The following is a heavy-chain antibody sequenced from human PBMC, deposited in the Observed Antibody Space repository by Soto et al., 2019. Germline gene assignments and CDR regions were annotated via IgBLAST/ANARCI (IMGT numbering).Heavy chain of an antibody. D-gene: IGHD3-22*01. V-gene: IGHV4-30-2*01. J-gene: IGHJ4*01. CDR1: GGSISSGGYS. CDR2: IYHSGST. Sequence: TLSLTCAVSGGSISSGGYSWSWIRQPPGKGLEWIGYIYHSGSTYYNPSLKSRVTISVDRSTTQFSLKMSSVTAADTAVYYCARSTYYYDSSGYTTYYFDYWGHGTRLTVS. CDR3: ARSTYYYDSSGYTTYYFDY.